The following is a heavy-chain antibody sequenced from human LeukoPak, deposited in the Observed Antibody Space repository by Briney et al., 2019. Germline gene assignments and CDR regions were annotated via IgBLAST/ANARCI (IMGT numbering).Heavy chain of an antibody. J-gene: IGHJ3*01. CDR2: INSDGSEG. CDR3: ARSSYSSSSSV. V-gene: IGHV3-7*03. D-gene: IGHD6-6*01. CDR1: GFTFSGFW. Sequence: GGSLRLSCAVSGFTFSGFWMSWSRQAPGKGLEWVASINSDGSEGYYADVVKGRFATSGDNAKNSLYLQINSLRAEDTAVYYCARSSYSSSSSVWGQGTMVTVSS.